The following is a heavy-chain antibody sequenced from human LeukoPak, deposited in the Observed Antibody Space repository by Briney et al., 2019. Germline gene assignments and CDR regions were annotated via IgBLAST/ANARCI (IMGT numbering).Heavy chain of an antibody. V-gene: IGHV4-30-4*08. CDR1: GGSISSGYYY. D-gene: IGHD2/OR15-2a*01. CDR3: AREAGFLRPDYYHGMDV. J-gene: IGHJ6*02. CDR2: TYYSGST. Sequence: PSQTMSLTCTVSGGSISSGYYYWGWIRQPPGKGLEGIGYTYYSGSTYYSPGLKSRVTISVDTSKNQDSLKLSAVTAPGTAVYYYAREAGFLRPDYYHGMDVWGQGTTVTVSS.